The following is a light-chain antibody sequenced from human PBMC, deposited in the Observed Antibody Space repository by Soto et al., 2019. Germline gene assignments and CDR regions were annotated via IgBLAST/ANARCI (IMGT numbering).Light chain of an antibody. J-gene: IGKJ4*01. V-gene: IGKV3-20*01. Sequence: EIVLTQSPGTLSLSPGERATLSCRASQSVSSSYLAWYQQKPGQAPRLLMYGVSSRATGIPDRFSGSGSGTDFTLTISTLEPEDFAVYYCQQYGSAPALTFGGGTKVEIK. CDR1: QSVSSSY. CDR3: QQYGSAPALT. CDR2: GVS.